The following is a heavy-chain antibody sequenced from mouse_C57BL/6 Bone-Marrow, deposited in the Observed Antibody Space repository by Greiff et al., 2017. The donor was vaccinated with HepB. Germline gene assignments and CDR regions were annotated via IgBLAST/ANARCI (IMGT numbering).Heavy chain of an antibody. CDR3: AYYYGSSFFAY. CDR2: ISDGGSYT. J-gene: IGHJ3*01. V-gene: IGHV5-4*01. Sequence: EVQGVESGGGLVKPGGSLKLSCAASGFTFSSYAMSWVRQTPEKRLEWVATISDGGSYTYYPDNVKGRFTISRDNAKNNLYLQMSHLKSEDTAMYYCAYYYGSSFFAYWGQGTLVTVSA. CDR1: GFTFSSYA. D-gene: IGHD1-1*01.